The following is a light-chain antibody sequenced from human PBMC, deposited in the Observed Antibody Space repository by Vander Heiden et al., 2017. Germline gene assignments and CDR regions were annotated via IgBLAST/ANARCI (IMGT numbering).Light chain of an antibody. J-gene: IGKJ4*01. V-gene: IGKV4-1*01. CDR3: QQYYRTLT. Sequence: DIVMTQSPDSLAVSLGARATINCKSSQSVLYSSNNKNYLAWYQQKPGQPPKLLIYWASTRESGVPDRFSGSGSGTEFTLTISSLQAEDVAVYYCQQYYRTLTFGGGTKVEIK. CDR2: WAS. CDR1: QSVLYSSNNKNY.